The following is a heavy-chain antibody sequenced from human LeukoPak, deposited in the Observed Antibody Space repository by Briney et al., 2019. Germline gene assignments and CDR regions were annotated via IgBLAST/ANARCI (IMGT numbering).Heavy chain of an antibody. J-gene: IGHJ4*02. V-gene: IGHV4-39*01. CDR1: GASISSSCFH. Sequence: SETLSLTCTVSGASISSSCFHWGWIRRPPGKGVEWIGSIYHSGSTYYNPSRKRRVTISVDTSKNQFSLKLSSMTAADTAVYYCARHVAYSSGWHLDNWGQGTLVTVSS. D-gene: IGHD6-19*01. CDR2: IYHSGST. CDR3: ARHVAYSSGWHLDN.